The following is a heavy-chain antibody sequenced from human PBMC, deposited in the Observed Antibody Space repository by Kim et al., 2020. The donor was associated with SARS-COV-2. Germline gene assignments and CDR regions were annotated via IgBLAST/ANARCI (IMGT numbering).Heavy chain of an antibody. CDR1: GFTLSSYW. J-gene: IGHJ4*02. D-gene: IGHD2-2*01. V-gene: IGHV3-7*01. CDR2: IKKDGSEK. CDR3: AREWCGSTSCWDY. Sequence: GGSLRLSCVASGFTLSSYWMSWVRQAPGKGLEWVANIKKDGSEKYYVDSVKGRFTISRDNAKNSLYLQMNSLRGEDTAVYYCAREWCGSTSCWDYWGQGTLVTVSS.